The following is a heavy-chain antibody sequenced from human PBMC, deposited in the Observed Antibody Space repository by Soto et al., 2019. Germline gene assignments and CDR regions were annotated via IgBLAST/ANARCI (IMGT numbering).Heavy chain of an antibody. J-gene: IGHJ6*02. V-gene: IGHV1-69*06. Sequence: QVQLVQSGAEVKKPGSSVKVSCTASGGTFSSYAISWVRHAPGQGLEWMGGIIAIFGTANYAQKFQGRITITAEKSTSTAYMELSSLRSEDTAVYYCARDGPPSGSGSYRLYYYYGMDVWGQGTTVTVSS. CDR3: ARDGPPSGSGSYRLYYYYGMDV. CDR1: GGTFSSYA. D-gene: IGHD3-10*01. CDR2: IIAIFGTA.